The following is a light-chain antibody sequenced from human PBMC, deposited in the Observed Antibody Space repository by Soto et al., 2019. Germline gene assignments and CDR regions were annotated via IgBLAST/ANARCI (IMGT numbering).Light chain of an antibody. J-gene: IGLJ3*02. V-gene: IGLV2-14*01. CDR1: SSDVGANNF. CDR3: SSYANTYNWE. Sequence: QSALTQPASVSGSPGQSITISCTGTSSDVGANNFVSWYQQHPGKAPKLLIYGVTNRPSGVSNRFSGSKSGNTASLSISGLQADDDGDYYCSSYANTYNWEFGGGTKLTVL. CDR2: GVT.